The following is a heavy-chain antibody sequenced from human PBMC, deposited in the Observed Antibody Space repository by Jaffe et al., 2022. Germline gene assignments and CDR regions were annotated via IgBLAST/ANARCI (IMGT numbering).Heavy chain of an antibody. CDR2: IYHSGST. V-gene: IGHV4-38-2*01. D-gene: IGHD6-19*01. CDR1: GYSISSGYY. J-gene: IGHJ3*02. CDR3: ARQYSSGWYNPAAPDAFDI. Sequence: QVQLQESGPGLVKPSETLSLTCAVSGYSISSGYYWGWIRQPPGKGLEWIGSIYHSGSTYYNPSLKSRVTISVDTSKNQFSLKLSSVTAADTAVYYCARQYSSGWYNPAAPDAFDIWGQGTMVTVSS.